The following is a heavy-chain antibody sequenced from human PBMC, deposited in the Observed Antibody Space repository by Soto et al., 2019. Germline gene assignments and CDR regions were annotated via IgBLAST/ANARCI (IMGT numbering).Heavy chain of an antibody. V-gene: IGHV3-30*18. CDR1: GFTFSSYG. Sequence: PGGSLRLSCAASGFTFSSYGMHWVRQAPGKGLEWVAVISYDGSNKYYADSVKGRFTISRDNSKNTLYLQMNSLRAEDTAAYYCAKRWEPYYYGMDVWGQGTTVTVSS. D-gene: IGHD1-26*01. J-gene: IGHJ6*02. CDR2: ISYDGSNK. CDR3: AKRWEPYYYGMDV.